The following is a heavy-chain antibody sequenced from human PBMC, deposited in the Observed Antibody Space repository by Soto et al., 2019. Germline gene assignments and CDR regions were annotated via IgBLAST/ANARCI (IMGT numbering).Heavy chain of an antibody. D-gene: IGHD2-2*01. Sequence: GGSLRLSCAASGFTFSSYGMHWVRQAPGKGLEWVAVISYDGSNKYYADSVKGRFTISRDNSKNTLYLQMNSLRAEDTAVYYCANTREFLPAANFDYWGQGTLVTVSS. CDR3: ANTREFLPAANFDY. J-gene: IGHJ4*02. CDR1: GFTFSSYG. V-gene: IGHV3-30*18. CDR2: ISYDGSNK.